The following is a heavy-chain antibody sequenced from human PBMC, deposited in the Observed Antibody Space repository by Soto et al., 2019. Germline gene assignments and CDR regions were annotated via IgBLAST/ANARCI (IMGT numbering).Heavy chain of an antibody. D-gene: IGHD2-2*01. CDR1: GFTFSSYA. CDR3: AKDHATRGYVDN. CDR2: ISGSGGST. J-gene: IGHJ4*02. Sequence: EVQLLESGGGLVQPGGSLRLSCAASGFTFSSYAMSWVRQAPGKGLEWVSAISGSGGSTYYADSVKGRFTISRDNSKNTQYLQMNSLRAKDTAVYYCAKDHATRGYVDNWGQGTLVTVSS. V-gene: IGHV3-23*01.